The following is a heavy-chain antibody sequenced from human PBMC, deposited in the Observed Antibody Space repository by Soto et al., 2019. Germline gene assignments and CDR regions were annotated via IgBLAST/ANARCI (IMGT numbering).Heavy chain of an antibody. CDR1: GAALNSGNYY. V-gene: IGHV4-31*03. D-gene: IGHD2-21*01. CDR2: IYVTGAV. Sequence: LSLTCSVSGAALNSGNYYWSWIRQVPGKGLEWIGHIYVTGAVDYNPSLRDRITISQDTSERQFSLNLRLVTAAGTAVYYCARLRIATNNYKWFDPWGQGTLVTVSS. CDR3: ARLRIATNNYKWFDP. J-gene: IGHJ5*02.